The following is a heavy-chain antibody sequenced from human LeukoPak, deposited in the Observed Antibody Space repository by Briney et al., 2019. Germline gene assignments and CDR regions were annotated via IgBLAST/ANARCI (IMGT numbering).Heavy chain of an antibody. CDR1: GGSISRYY. CDR3: ARGADYYGSGSYYNVLDY. V-gene: IGHV4-59*01. J-gene: IGHJ4*02. Sequence: SETLSLTCTVSGGSISRYYWSWIRQPPGKGLEWIGYIYSSGSTNYNPSLKSRVTISVDTSKNQFSLKLSSVTAADTAVYYCARGADYYGSGSYYNVLDYWGQGTLVTVSS. CDR2: IYSSGST. D-gene: IGHD3-10*01.